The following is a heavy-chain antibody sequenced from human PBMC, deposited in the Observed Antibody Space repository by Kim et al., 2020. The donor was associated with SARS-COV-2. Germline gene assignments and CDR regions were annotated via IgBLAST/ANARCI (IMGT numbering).Heavy chain of an antibody. D-gene: IGHD2-15*01. Sequence: ASVKVSCKTSGHAFSRDSIHWVRQAPGQRLEWMGGIDCANGNKIYSQKFQGRVTFSDTSASTAYMELSSLSSEDSAVYYCLGGYYFEYLGQGTLVTVSS. V-gene: IGHV1-3*01. CDR2: IDCANGNK. CDR1: GHAFSRDS. J-gene: IGHJ4*02. CDR3: LGGYYFEY.